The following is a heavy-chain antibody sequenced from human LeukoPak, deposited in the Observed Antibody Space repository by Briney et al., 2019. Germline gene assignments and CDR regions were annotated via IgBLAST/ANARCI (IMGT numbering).Heavy chain of an antibody. D-gene: IGHD6-19*01. J-gene: IGHJ4*02. CDR1: GFTFSSYW. CDR2: INSDGSST. V-gene: IGHV3-74*01. Sequence: PGGSLRLSCAASGFTFSSYWMHWVRQAPGKGLVWVSRINSDGSSTSYADSVKGRFTISRDNAKNTLYLQMNSLRAEDTAVYYCARDLSSGWYRGPFDYWGQGTLVTVSS. CDR3: ARDLSSGWYRGPFDY.